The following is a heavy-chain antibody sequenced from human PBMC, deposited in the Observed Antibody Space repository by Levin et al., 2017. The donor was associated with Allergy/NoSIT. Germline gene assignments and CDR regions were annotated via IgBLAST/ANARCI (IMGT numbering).Heavy chain of an antibody. D-gene: IGHD3-10*01. Sequence: GESLKISCAAAGFTFRTFWMAWVRQAPGKGPEWVANIKQDGSDKYYVDSVEGRFTVSRDNAKNSLYLQMNSLRVEDTAVYYCARDHDGEDEYFDFWGQGTLVTVSS. V-gene: IGHV3-7*01. CDR3: ARDHDGEDEYFDF. CDR2: IKQDGSDK. CDR1: GFTFRTFW. J-gene: IGHJ4*02.